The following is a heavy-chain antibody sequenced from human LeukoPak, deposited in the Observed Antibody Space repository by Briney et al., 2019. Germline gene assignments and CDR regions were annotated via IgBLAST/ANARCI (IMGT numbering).Heavy chain of an antibody. CDR1: GFTFDDYA. Sequence: PGGSLRLSCAASGFTFDDYAMHWVRQAPGKGLEWVSGISWNSGSIGYADSVKGRFTISRDNAKNSLYLQMNSLRAEDMALYYCAKDSSGHYSMGAFDIWGQGTMVTVSS. V-gene: IGHV3-9*03. D-gene: IGHD6-19*01. CDR3: AKDSSGHYSMGAFDI. CDR2: ISWNSGSI. J-gene: IGHJ3*02.